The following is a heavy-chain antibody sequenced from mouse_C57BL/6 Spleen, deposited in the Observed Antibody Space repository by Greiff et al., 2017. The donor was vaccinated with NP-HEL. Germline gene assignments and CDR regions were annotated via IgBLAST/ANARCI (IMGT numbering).Heavy chain of an antibody. CDR1: GYTFTGYW. J-gene: IGHJ2*01. V-gene: IGHV1-9*01. CDR3: ARKPTIALRDYFDY. D-gene: IGHD2-12*01. CDR2: ILPGSGST. Sequence: QVQLKQSGAELMKPGASVKLSCKATGYTFTGYWIEWVKQRPGHGLAWIGEILPGSGSTNYNENFKGKATFTADTSSNTAYMQLSSLTTEDSAIYYCARKPTIALRDYFDYWGQGTTLTVSS.